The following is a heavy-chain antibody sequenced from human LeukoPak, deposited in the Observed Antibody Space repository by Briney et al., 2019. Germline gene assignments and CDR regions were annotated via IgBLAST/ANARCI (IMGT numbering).Heavy chain of an antibody. V-gene: IGHV4-34*01. CDR1: GGSFSGYY. CDR3: ARLIAVAGSDLDY. D-gene: IGHD6-19*01. CDR2: INHSGST. Sequence: SETLSLTCAVYGGSFSGYYWSWIRQPPGKGLEWIGEINHSGSTNYNPSLKSRVTISVDTSKNQFSLKLSSVTAADTAVYYCARLIAVAGSDLDYWGQRTLVTVSS. J-gene: IGHJ4*02.